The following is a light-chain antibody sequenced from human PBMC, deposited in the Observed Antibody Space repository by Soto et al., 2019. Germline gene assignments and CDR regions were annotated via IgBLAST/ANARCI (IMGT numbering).Light chain of an antibody. Sequence: QSALTQPASVSGSPGQSITISCAGTMRDVRGYNYVSWYQHHPGKAPKLMIFEVSNRPSGVSNRFSGSKSGNTASLSISGLQTEDEADYYCTSYTSSNTLVFGTGTKVTVL. CDR3: TSYTSSNTLV. CDR1: MRDVRGYNY. V-gene: IGLV2-14*01. J-gene: IGLJ1*01. CDR2: EVS.